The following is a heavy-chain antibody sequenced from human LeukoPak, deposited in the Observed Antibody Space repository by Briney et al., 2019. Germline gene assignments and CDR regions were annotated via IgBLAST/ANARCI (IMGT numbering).Heavy chain of an antibody. J-gene: IGHJ6*02. V-gene: IGHV1-8*01. D-gene: IGHD3-10*01. Sequence: ASVKVSCKASGYTFINYDINWVRQATGQGLEWMGWMNPNSGNTGYAQKFQGRVTMTRNTSISTAYMELSSLRSEDTAVYYCARDGDHYGSGRSRDYYYGMDVWGQGTTVTVSS. CDR3: ARDGDHYGSGRSRDYYYGMDV. CDR1: GYTFINYD. CDR2: MNPNSGNT.